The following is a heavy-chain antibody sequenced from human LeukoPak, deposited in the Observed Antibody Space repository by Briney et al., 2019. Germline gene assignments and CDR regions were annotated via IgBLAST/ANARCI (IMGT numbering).Heavy chain of an antibody. CDR1: GFTDSSNY. CDR2: IYSGGST. Sequence: GGSLRLSCAASGFTDSSNYMSWVRQAPGKGLEWVSVIYSGGSTYYADSVKGRFTISRDNSKNTLYLQMNSLRAEDTAVYYCARGGGWYPHDYWGQGTLVTVSS. CDR3: ARGGGWYPHDY. D-gene: IGHD6-19*01. V-gene: IGHV3-66*01. J-gene: IGHJ4*02.